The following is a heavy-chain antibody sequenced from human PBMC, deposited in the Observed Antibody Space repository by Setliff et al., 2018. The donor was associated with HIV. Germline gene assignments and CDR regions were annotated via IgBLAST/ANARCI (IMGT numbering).Heavy chain of an antibody. V-gene: IGHV1-8*01. D-gene: IGHD3-10*01. Sequence: ASVKVSCKPPGHTFTNYDIHWMRRAPGQGLEWMGWMSPNSSVSGYALKFHDRVTMTRDTSITTLYMELSSLTSEDTAVYYCARGKGVGGVIITGGLDVWGQGTTVTVSS. J-gene: IGHJ6*02. CDR1: GHTFTNYD. CDR2: MSPNSSVS. CDR3: ARGKGVGGVIITGGLDV.